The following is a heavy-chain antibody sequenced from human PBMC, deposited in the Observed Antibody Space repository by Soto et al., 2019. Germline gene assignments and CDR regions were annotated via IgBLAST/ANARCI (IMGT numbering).Heavy chain of an antibody. CDR1: GFTFSGSA. CDR3: TRSYYYYYMDV. V-gene: IGHV3-73*01. J-gene: IGHJ6*03. Sequence: EVQLVESGGGLVQPGGSLKLSCAASGFTFSGSAMHWVRQASGKGLEWVGRIRSKANSYATAYAASVKGRFTISRDDSKSTAYQQMNSLKTEDTAVYYCTRSYYYYYMDVWGKGTTVTVSS. CDR2: IRSKANSYAT.